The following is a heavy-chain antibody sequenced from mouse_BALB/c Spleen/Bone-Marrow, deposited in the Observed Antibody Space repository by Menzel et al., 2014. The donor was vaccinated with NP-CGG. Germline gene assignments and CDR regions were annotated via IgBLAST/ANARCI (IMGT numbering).Heavy chain of an antibody. CDR3: AFGNYDFDY. D-gene: IGHD2-1*01. Sequence: QVQLQQSGAELVRPGSSVKISCKASGYAFSSYWMNWVKQRPGQGLEWIGQVYPGDGDTNYSGKFKGKATLTADESSSTAYMQLSSLTSEDSAVYFCAFGNYDFDYWGQGTTLTVSS. J-gene: IGHJ2*01. CDR2: VYPGDGDT. V-gene: IGHV1-80*01. CDR1: GYAFSSYW.